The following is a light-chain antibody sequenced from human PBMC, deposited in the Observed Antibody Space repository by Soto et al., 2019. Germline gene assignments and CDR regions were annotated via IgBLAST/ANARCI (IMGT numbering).Light chain of an antibody. CDR3: RQYGSSPSYT. V-gene: IGKV3-20*01. J-gene: IGKJ2*01. Sequence: EIVLTQSPGTLSLSPGERATLSCRASQSVSSSSYLAWYQQKPGQAPRLLIYGASSRATGILDRFIGSGSATDFTLTISTLEPEDFAVYYCRQYGSSPSYTFGQGTKLEIK. CDR2: GAS. CDR1: QSVSSSSY.